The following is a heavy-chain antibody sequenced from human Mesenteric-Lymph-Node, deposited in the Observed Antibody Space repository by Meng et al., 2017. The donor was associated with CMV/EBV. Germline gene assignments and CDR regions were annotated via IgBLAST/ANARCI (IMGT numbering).Heavy chain of an antibody. Sequence: GGSLRLSCAVSGFTFSSYWMSWVRQAPGKGLEWVANIKQDGSEKYYVDSVTGRFTISRDNAKHSLYLQMNSLRAEDTAVYYCARAGYSSWPYFDYWGQGTLVTVS. CDR2: IKQDGSEK. V-gene: IGHV3-7*01. CDR1: GFTFSSYW. CDR3: ARAGYSSWPYFDY. D-gene: IGHD6-19*01. J-gene: IGHJ4*02.